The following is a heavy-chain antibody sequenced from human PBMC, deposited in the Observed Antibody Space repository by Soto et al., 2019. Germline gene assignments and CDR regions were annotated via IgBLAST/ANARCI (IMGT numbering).Heavy chain of an antibody. Sequence: ASVKVSCKASGNTFSRYSFTWVRQAPGKGFELLGGIIPLLGTTDYAQKFQGRVNITADESTTTVYMDLSGLTSEDTAMYYCARGYQPMLPFDFWGQGTLVTVSS. J-gene: IGHJ4*02. CDR2: IIPLLGTT. D-gene: IGHD2-2*01. CDR3: ARGYQPMLPFDF. V-gene: IGHV1-69*13. CDR1: GNTFSRYS.